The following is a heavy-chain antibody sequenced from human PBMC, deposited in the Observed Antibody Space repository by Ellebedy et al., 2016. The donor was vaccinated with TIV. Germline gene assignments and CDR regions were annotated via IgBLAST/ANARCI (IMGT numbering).Heavy chain of an antibody. CDR2: INVHNGNT. V-gene: IGHV1-18*01. D-gene: IGHD3-10*01. CDR3: ARGETYYSLPGRLPFDY. Sequence: AASVKVSCKASGYTFSSYGISWVRQAPGQGREWMGWINVHNGNTNYAQRVQGRVTITTDTSTSTAYMELRSLRSDDTAVYYCARGETYYSLPGRLPFDYWGQGTLVTVSS. CDR1: GYTFSSYG. J-gene: IGHJ4*02.